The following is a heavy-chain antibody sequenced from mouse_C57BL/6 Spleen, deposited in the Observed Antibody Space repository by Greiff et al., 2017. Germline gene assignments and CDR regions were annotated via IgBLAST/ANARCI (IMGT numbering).Heavy chain of an antibody. CDR3: ARKPYWYFDV. CDR1: GYTFTSYW. V-gene: IGHV1-52*01. J-gene: IGHJ1*03. CDR2: IDPSDSET. Sequence: QVQLQQPGAELVRPGSSVKLSCKASGYTFTSYWMHWVKQRPIQGLEWIGNIDPSDSETHYNQKFKDKATLTVDKSSSTAYMQLSSLTSEDSAVXYCARKPYWYFDVWGTGTTVTVSS.